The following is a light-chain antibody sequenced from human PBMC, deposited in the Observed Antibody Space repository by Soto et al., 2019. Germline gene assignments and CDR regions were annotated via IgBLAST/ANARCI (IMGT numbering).Light chain of an antibody. CDR1: QSIGNP. Sequence: DIQMTQSPSTLSASVGDRITITCRASQSIGNPLAWYQQKPGKVPKLLIYDAPTLESGVPSRFCGSGFGTEFTVAISGLQPDDLATFHRQQYISYPWTFGQGTKVEIK. V-gene: IGKV1-5*01. CDR2: DAP. J-gene: IGKJ1*01. CDR3: QQYISYPWT.